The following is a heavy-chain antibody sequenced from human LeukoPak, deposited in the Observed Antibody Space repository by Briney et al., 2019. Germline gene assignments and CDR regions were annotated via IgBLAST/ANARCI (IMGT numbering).Heavy chain of an antibody. V-gene: IGHV3-23*01. CDR3: AKVRGALSPVDY. CDR2: ISGSGGST. Sequence: PGGSLRLSCGASGFTFTTYAMSWVRQAPGKGLEWVSAISGSGGSTYYADSVKGRFTISRDNSKNTLYLQMNSLRAEDTAVYYCAKVRGALSPVDYWGQGTLVTVSS. J-gene: IGHJ4*02. D-gene: IGHD3-16*02. CDR1: GFTFTTYA.